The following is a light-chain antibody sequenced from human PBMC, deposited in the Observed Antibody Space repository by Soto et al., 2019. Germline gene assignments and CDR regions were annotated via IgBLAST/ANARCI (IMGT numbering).Light chain of an antibody. CDR3: QQYGSSST. J-gene: IGKJ1*01. CDR2: GAS. Sequence: EIVLTHSPGSLSLSPGERAALFSSASQSVTSSYLAWYQQKPGQAPRRLIYGASSMATGIPARFSGSGSGTDFTLTISRLEPEDFAVYYCQQYGSSSTFGQGTKVDI. V-gene: IGKV3-20*01. CDR1: QSVTSSY.